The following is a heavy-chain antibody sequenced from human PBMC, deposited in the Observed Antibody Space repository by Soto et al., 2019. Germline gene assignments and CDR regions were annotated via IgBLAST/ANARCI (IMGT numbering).Heavy chain of an antibody. V-gene: IGHV3-15*01. Sequence: GGSLRLSCAASGFTFKDAWMNWVRQAPGKGLEWVGRIKKTTDRGATDYAAPVKGRFTISRDDSKNTLYLQMNNLKTEDTAMYYCITDLQDYGDYVQNGFWGQGTMVTVSS. D-gene: IGHD4-17*01. CDR1: GFTFKDAW. J-gene: IGHJ3*01. CDR3: ITDLQDYGDYVQNGF. CDR2: IKKTTDRGAT.